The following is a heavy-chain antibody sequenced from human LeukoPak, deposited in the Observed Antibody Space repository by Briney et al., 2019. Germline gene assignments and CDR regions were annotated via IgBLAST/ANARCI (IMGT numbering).Heavy chain of an antibody. Sequence: ASVKVSCKASGYTFTSYDINWVRQATGQGLEWMGWMNPNSGNTGYAQKFQGRVTITRSTSISTAYMELSSLRSEDTAVYYCATITGTLRWFDPWGQGTLVTVSS. V-gene: IGHV1-8*03. CDR3: ATITGTLRWFDP. D-gene: IGHD1-20*01. CDR1: GYTFTSYD. J-gene: IGHJ5*02. CDR2: MNPNSGNT.